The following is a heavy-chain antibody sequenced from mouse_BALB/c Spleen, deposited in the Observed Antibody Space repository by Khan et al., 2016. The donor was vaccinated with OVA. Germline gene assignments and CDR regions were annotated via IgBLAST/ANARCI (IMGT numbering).Heavy chain of an antibody. V-gene: IGHV1-26*01. J-gene: IGHJ3*01. CDR1: GYSFTVYY. CDR3: ARGYEFFSY. CDR2: VNPNNGDT. Sequence: VQLKQSGPDLVKPGASVKISCKASGYSFTVYYMTWVKQSHGKSPEWIGRVNPNNGDTNYNQNFKDKAILTVDKSSNTAYMELRSLTSEDSAVFYCARGYEFFSYWGQGTLVTVSA. D-gene: IGHD2-12*01.